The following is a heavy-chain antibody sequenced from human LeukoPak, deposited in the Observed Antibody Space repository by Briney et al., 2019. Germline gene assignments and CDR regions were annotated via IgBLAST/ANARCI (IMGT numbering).Heavy chain of an antibody. J-gene: IGHJ4*02. CDR1: GFTFSNAW. CDR2: IKSRTDGGTT. V-gene: IGHV3-15*01. Sequence: GGSLRLSCAASGFTFSNAWMSWVRQAPGKGLEWVGRIKSRTDGGTTDYAAPVKGRFTISGDDSKNTLYLQMNSLKTEDTAVYYCTTIAAAGQYDYWGQGTLVTVSS. CDR3: TTIAAAGQYDY. D-gene: IGHD6-13*01.